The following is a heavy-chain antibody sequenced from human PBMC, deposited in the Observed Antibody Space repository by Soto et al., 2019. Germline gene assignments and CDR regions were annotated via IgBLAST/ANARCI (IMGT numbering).Heavy chain of an antibody. V-gene: IGHV3-23*01. J-gene: IGHJ4*02. CDR1: GFTFSSFA. D-gene: IGHD3-10*01. Sequence: EMQLLESGGGLVQPGGSLRLSCAASGFTFSSFAMSWVRQAPGKGLDWVSAISGSGGSTYSADSVKGRFTISRDNAHNTLYLQMDSLTADDTAVYYCSRETLWFGESPKSGGQGTLVTVSS. CDR2: ISGSGGST. CDR3: SRETLWFGESPKS.